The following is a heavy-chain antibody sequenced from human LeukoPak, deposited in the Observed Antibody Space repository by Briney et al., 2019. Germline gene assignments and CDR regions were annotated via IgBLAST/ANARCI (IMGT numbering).Heavy chain of an antibody. CDR1: GGSISSYY. V-gene: IGHV4-59*01. D-gene: IGHD1-26*01. J-gene: IGHJ4*02. CDR3: ARNIVGPRQVDY. Sequence: SETLSLTCTVSGGSISSYYWSWIRQPPGKGLEWIGYIYYSGSTNYNPSLKSRVTISVDTSKNQFSLKLSSVTAADTAIYYCARNIVGPRQVDYWGQGTLVTVSS. CDR2: IYYSGST.